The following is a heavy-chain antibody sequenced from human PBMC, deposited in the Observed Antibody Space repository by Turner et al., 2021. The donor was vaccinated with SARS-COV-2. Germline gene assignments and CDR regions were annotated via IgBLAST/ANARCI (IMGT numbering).Heavy chain of an antibody. CDR3: ARYLYYYGSGSSHSFDY. J-gene: IGHJ4*02. V-gene: IGHV4-31*03. CDR1: GGSISSGGYY. CDR2: IYYSGST. D-gene: IGHD3-10*01. Sequence: QVQLQESGPGLVKPSQTLSLSCTVSGGSISSGGYYWSWIRQHPGKGLEWIGYIYYSGSTYYNPSLKSRVTISVDTSKNQFSLKLSSVTAADTAVYYCARYLYYYGSGSSHSFDYWGQGTLVTVSS.